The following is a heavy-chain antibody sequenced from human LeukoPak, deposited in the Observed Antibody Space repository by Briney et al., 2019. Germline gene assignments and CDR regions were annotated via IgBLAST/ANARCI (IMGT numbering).Heavy chain of an antibody. CDR3: ARVSRLYYYDSSGYLDY. CDR1: GFTFSSYG. V-gene: IGHV3-30*03. CDR2: ISYDGSNK. D-gene: IGHD3-22*01. J-gene: IGHJ4*02. Sequence: GRSLRLSCAASGFTFSSYGMHWVRQAPGKGLEWVAVISYDGSNKYYADSVKGRFTISRDNSKNTLYLQMNSLRAEDTAVYYCARVSRLYYYDSSGYLDYWGQGTLVTVSS.